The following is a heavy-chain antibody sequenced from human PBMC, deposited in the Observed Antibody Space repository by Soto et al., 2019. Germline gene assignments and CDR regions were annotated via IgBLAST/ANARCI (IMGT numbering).Heavy chain of an antibody. D-gene: IGHD6-19*01. J-gene: IGHJ6*02. CDR3: AREGSSGYYYYYGLDV. CDR1: GFTVSSNY. Sequence: EVQLVESGGGLIQPGGSLRLSCAASGFTVSSNYMSWVRQAPGGGLEWVSVIDSGGSTYYADSVKGRFTISRDNSKNTRDLQTNRLRAEDTVVYFCAREGSSGYYYYYGLDVWGQGTTVSVSS. V-gene: IGHV3-53*01. CDR2: IDSGGST.